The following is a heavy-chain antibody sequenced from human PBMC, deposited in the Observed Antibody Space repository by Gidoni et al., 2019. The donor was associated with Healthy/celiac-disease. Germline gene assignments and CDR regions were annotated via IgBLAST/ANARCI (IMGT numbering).Heavy chain of an antibody. CDR3: AKLLDYVWGSHFDY. CDR1: GVTFNSYA. Sequence: EVQLLESGGGLVKTGGSLRLSCEASGVTFNSYAMSWVRQAPGKGLEWVSAIIGIGGCTYYVVSLKGRFTISRDNSKNTLYLQMNSLRAEDTAVYYCAKLLDYVWGSHFDYWGQGTLVTVSS. CDR2: IIGIGGCT. J-gene: IGHJ4*02. D-gene: IGHD3-16*01. V-gene: IGHV3-23*01.